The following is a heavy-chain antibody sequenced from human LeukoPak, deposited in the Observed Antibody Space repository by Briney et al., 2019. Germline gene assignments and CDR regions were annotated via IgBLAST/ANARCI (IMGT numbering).Heavy chain of an antibody. CDR3: ARRTCRTTGCSQHFDY. CDR2: IYHSGVT. CDR1: DGSITSNSYY. V-gene: IGHV4-39*01. D-gene: IGHD2-2*01. Sequence: SETLSLTCVVSDGSITSNSYYWGWIRQPPGKGLEWIGTIYHSGVTCYNPSLENRVTISVDTSKNQFSLKLSSVTAADTAVYYCARRTCRTTGCSQHFDYWGQGTLVTVSS. J-gene: IGHJ4*02.